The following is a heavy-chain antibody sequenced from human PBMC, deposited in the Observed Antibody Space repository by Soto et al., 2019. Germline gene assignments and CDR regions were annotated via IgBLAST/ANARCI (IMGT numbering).Heavy chain of an antibody. CDR1: GGSISSGGYS. J-gene: IGHJ4*02. V-gene: IGHV4-30-2*01. CDR2: IYHSGST. CDR3: ARVIKRNYYDSSGYLPDGYFDY. D-gene: IGHD3-22*01. Sequence: SETLSLTCAVSGGSISSGGYSWSWIRQPPGKGLEWIGYIYHSGSTYYNPSLKSRVTISVDRSKNQFSLKLRSVTAADTTVYYCARVIKRNYYDSSGYLPDGYFDYWGQGTLVTVSS.